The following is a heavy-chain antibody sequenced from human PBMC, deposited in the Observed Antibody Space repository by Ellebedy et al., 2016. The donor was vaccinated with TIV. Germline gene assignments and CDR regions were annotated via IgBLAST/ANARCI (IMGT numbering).Heavy chain of an antibody. J-gene: IGHJ4*02. CDR1: GFTFSSYA. V-gene: IGHV3-23*01. Sequence: GESLKISCAASGFTFSSYAMTWVRQAPGKGLEWVSSISPGGNKEFYADSVKGRFTLSRDNSKNTLYLQMSSLRAEGTAVYYCARWRGASDTYYFDYWGQGTLVTVSS. CDR3: ARWRGASDTYYFDY. D-gene: IGHD3-16*01. CDR2: ISPGGNKE.